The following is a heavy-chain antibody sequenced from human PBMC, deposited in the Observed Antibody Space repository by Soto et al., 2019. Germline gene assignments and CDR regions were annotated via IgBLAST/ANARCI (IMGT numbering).Heavy chain of an antibody. J-gene: IGHJ3*02. Sequence: ASVKVSCKASGGTFSSYAISWVRQAPGQGLEWMGGIIPIFGTANYAQKFQGRVTITADESTSTAYMELSSLRSEDTAVYYCAREKGHYYDSSGYYYVPPNAFDIWGQGTMVT. CDR2: IIPIFGTA. CDR3: AREKGHYYDSSGYYYVPPNAFDI. V-gene: IGHV1-69*13. D-gene: IGHD3-22*01. CDR1: GGTFSSYA.